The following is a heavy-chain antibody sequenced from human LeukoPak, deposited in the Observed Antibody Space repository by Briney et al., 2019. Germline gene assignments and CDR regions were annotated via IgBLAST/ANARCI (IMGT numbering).Heavy chain of an antibody. Sequence: GGSLRLSCAASRFTFSSYEMNWVRQAPGKGLEWVSYISSSGSTRYYADSVKGRFTISRDNAKNSLYLQVTSLRADDTAVYHCARGRFHLDYWGQGTLVTVSS. CDR1: RFTFSSYE. V-gene: IGHV3-48*03. CDR3: ARGRFHLDY. CDR2: ISSSGSTR. J-gene: IGHJ4*02.